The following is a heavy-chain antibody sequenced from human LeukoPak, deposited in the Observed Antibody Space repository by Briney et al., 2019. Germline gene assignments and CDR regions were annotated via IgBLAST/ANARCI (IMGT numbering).Heavy chain of an antibody. CDR3: ARRRRTMIWFDP. Sequence: TSETLSLTCTVSGVSISNSNYCWGWIRQPPGKGLEWIGIAHSNGNTYYSPSLKSRVTISLDTSNNQFSLKLSSVTAADTAVYYCARRRRTMIWFDPWGRGTLVTVSS. V-gene: IGHV4-39*01. D-gene: IGHD1-1*01. CDR1: GVSISNSNYC. CDR2: AHSNGNT. J-gene: IGHJ5*02.